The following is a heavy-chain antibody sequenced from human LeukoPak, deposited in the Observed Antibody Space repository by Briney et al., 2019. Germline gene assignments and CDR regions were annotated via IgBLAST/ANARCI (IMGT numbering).Heavy chain of an antibody. V-gene: IGHV3-11*01. CDR3: AKDRHNWNYEPGPNWFDP. CDR1: GFTFSDYY. D-gene: IGHD1-7*01. CDR2: ISSSGSTT. Sequence: GGSLRLSCAASGFTFSDYYMSWIRQAPGKGLEGVSYISSSGSTTYYADSVKGRFTISRDNSKNTLYLQMNSLRAEDTAVYYCAKDRHNWNYEPGPNWFDPWGQGTLVTASS. J-gene: IGHJ5*02.